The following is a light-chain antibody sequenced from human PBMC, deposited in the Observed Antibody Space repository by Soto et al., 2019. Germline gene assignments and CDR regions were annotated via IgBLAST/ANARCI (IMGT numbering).Light chain of an antibody. CDR2: GAS. J-gene: IGKJ1*01. CDR1: QSVSTN. CDR3: QQYKNWTPWA. V-gene: IGKV3-15*01. Sequence: EIVMTQSPATLSVSPGERATLSCRASQSVSTNLAWYQHKPGQTPRLVIYGASTRATGIPARFSGSGSGTEFTLTISNLQSEDFAVYYCQQYKNWTPWAFGQGTKVEIK.